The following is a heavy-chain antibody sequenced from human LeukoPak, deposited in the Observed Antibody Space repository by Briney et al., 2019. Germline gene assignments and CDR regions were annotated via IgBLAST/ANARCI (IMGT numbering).Heavy chain of an antibody. CDR3: AKASLSGSRLPVYDY. Sequence: GGSLRLSCAASGFTLSSSEMNWVRQAPGKGLEWVSYISRSGSTIFYADSVKGRFTISRDNAKNSVSLQMNSLRAEDTAVYYCAKASLSGSRLPVYDYWGQGTLVTVSS. J-gene: IGHJ4*02. V-gene: IGHV3-48*03. CDR1: GFTLSSSE. D-gene: IGHD1-26*01. CDR2: ISRSGSTI.